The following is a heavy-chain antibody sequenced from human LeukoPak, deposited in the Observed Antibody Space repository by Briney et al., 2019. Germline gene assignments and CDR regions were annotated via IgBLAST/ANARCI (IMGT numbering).Heavy chain of an antibody. CDR1: GGSIKSNNW. V-gene: IGHV4-4*02. CDR3: ARLPYSSGWYVY. Sequence: SGTLSLTCAVSGGSIKSNNWWSWVRQPPGKGLEWIGEIYHSGSTNYNPSLKSRVTISVDTSKNQFSLKLSSVTAADTAVYYCARLPYSSGWYVYWGQGTLVTVSS. CDR2: IYHSGST. D-gene: IGHD6-19*01. J-gene: IGHJ4*02.